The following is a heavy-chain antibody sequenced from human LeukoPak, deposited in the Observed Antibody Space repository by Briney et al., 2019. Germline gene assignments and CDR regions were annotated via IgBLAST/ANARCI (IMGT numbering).Heavy chain of an antibody. CDR2: IYSGGNT. V-gene: IGHV3-66*01. D-gene: IGHD1-26*01. J-gene: IGHJ4*02. Sequence: GGSLRLSCAASGFTVSSNYMSWVRQAPGKGLEWVSVIYSGGNTYYADSVKGRFTISRDNSKNTLYLQMNSLRAEDTAVYYCARGGSYYEWDYWGQGTPVTVSS. CDR1: GFTVSSNY. CDR3: ARGGSYYEWDY.